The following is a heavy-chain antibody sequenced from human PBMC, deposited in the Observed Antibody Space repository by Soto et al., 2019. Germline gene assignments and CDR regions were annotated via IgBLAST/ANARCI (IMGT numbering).Heavy chain of an antibody. D-gene: IGHD2-2*01. Sequence: QVQLVQSGAEVKKPGSSVKVSCKASGGTFSSYTISWVRQAPGQGLEWMGRIIPILGIANYAQKCQGRVTITADNSTSTAHMELSSLRSEDTAVYYCARDQGYCSSTSCYAFDYWGQGTLVTVSS. J-gene: IGHJ4*02. CDR3: ARDQGYCSSTSCYAFDY. CDR1: GGTFSSYT. V-gene: IGHV1-69*08. CDR2: IIPILGIA.